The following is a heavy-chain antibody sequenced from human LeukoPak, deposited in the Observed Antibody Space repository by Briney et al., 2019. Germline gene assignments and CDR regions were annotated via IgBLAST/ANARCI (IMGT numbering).Heavy chain of an antibody. V-gene: IGHV1-2*02. CDR1: GYTFNAYF. CDR3: ARGQLHSSSWHDY. J-gene: IGHJ4*02. Sequence: PEASVKVSCKASGYTFNAYFMHWVRQAPRQGLEWMGWINPNTGATNYAQKFQGRVTLTRDTSITTVYMELSSLKSDDTAVYYCARGQLHSSSWHDYWGQGTLVTVSS. D-gene: IGHD6-13*01. CDR2: INPNTGAT.